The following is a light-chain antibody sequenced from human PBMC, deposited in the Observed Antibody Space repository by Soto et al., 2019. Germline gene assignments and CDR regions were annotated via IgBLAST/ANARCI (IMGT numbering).Light chain of an antibody. CDR3: QQCGSSPWT. J-gene: IGKJ1*01. CDR1: QSVSSYY. V-gene: IGKV3-20*01. CDR2: AAS. Sequence: EIVLTQSPGTLSLSPGERATLSCRASQSVSSYYLAWYQQKPGQAPRLLIYAASSRATGIPDRFSGGGSGTDFTLPISRLEPEASAVYYCQQCGSSPWTFGQGTKVEIK.